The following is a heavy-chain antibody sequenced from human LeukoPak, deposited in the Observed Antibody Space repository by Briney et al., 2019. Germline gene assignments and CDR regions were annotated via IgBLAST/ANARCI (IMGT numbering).Heavy chain of an antibody. V-gene: IGHV3-21*01. CDR1: GFAFNNYA. J-gene: IGHJ4*02. Sequence: GGSLRLSCAASGFAFNNYAMHWVRLAPGRGLEWVSSISGSGNYIYYADSVKGRFTISRDIAKNSLYLQMNSLRAEDTAVYYCAREEDGRYAYGLWGQGTPVTVSS. D-gene: IGHD5-18*01. CDR2: ISGSGNYI. CDR3: AREEDGRYAYGL.